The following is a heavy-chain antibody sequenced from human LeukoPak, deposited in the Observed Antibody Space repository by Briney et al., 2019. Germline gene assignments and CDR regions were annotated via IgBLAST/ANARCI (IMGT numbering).Heavy chain of an antibody. J-gene: IGHJ5*02. D-gene: IGHD2-15*01. V-gene: IGHV3-7*01. CDR2: IKQDGGEK. CDR3: ARAEEYCSGGSCRFDP. CDR1: GFTFSSYW. Sequence: PGGSLRLSCAAAGFTFSSYWMSWVRQAPGKGLEWVANIKQDGGEKYYVDSVKGRFTISRDNAKNSLYLQMNSLRAEDTAVYYCARAEEYCSGGSCRFDPWGQGTLVTVSS.